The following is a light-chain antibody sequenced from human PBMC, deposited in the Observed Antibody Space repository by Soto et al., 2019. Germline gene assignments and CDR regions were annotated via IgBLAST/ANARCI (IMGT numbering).Light chain of an antibody. V-gene: IGLV1-44*01. CDR3: AAWDESLNGFYV. J-gene: IGLJ1*01. Sequence: QSVLTQAPSVSGTPGQRVTITCSGSSSNIGSNTVNWYQQLPGTAPKLLIYSNNQRPSGVPDRFSGSKSGTSASLAISGLQSEDEADYHCAAWDESLNGFYVFGTGTKVT. CDR2: SNN. CDR1: SSNIGSNT.